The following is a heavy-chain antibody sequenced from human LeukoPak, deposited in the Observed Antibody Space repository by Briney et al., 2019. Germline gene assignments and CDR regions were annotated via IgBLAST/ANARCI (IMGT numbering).Heavy chain of an antibody. CDR3: AKAVSGFDY. V-gene: IGHV3-21*04. Sequence: GGSLRLSCAASGFTFSSYSMNWVRQAPGKGLEWVSSISSSSSYIYYADSVKGRFTISRDNAKSTLYLQMNSLRAADTAVYYCAKAVSGFDYWGQGTLVTVSS. J-gene: IGHJ4*02. CDR2: ISSSSSYI. CDR1: GFTFSSYS. D-gene: IGHD3-3*01.